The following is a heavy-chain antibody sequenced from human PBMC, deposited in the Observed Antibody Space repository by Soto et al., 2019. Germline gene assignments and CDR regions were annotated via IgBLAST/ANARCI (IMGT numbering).Heavy chain of an antibody. V-gene: IGHV3-73*01. Sequence: EVQLVESGGGLVQPGGSLKLSCAASGFTFSGSHMHWVRQASGKGREGVGHIRSKADNYATAYAASVKGRFLISRDDSKNTAYLQMNSLNTEDTAVYYCSRQTVSCHDYWGQGILVTVSS. D-gene: IGHD2-2*01. CDR1: GFTFSGSH. J-gene: IGHJ4*02. CDR2: IRSKADNYAT. CDR3: SRQTVSCHDY.